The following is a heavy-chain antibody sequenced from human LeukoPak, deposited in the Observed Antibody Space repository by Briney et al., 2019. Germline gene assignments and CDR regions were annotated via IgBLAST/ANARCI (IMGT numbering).Heavy chain of an antibody. V-gene: IGHV3-7*04. CDR2: IKQDGSEK. D-gene: IGHD6-19*01. Sequence: GGSLRLSCAASGFTFSSYWMSWVRQAPGKGLEWVANIKQDGSEKYYVDSVKGRFTISRDNAKNSLYLQMNSLRAEDTAVYYCARGRGTGYSSGWYGYWGQGTLVTVSS. J-gene: IGHJ4*02. CDR3: ARGRGTGYSSGWYGY. CDR1: GFTFSSYW.